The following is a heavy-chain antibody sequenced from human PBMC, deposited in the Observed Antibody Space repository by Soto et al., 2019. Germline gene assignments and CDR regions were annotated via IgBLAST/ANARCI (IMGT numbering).Heavy chain of an antibody. CDR3: ARWGIVVVPAHQEGFDP. CDR2: ISAYNGNT. CDR1: GYTFTSYG. V-gene: IGHV1-18*01. Sequence: QVPLVQSGAEVKKPGASVKVSCKASGYTFTSYGISWVRQAPGQGLEWMGWISAYNGNTNYALKLQGRVTMTTDTSTSTAYMELRSLRSDDTAVYYCARWGIVVVPAHQEGFDPWGQGTLVTVSS. D-gene: IGHD2-2*01. J-gene: IGHJ5*02.